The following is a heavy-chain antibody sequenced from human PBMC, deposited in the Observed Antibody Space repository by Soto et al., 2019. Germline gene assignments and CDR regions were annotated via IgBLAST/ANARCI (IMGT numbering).Heavy chain of an antibody. V-gene: IGHV4-59*01. Sequence: SETLSLTCDVSGVSISDNHWSWIRQAPGKGLEWVGYVHFSGSTTYNPSLAPRLNISFDMSKSQVYLQLISVTAADTAVYYCARFGAAAAHDDNWGRGVLVTVS. J-gene: IGHJ4*01. D-gene: IGHD6-13*01. CDR2: VHFSGST. CDR3: ARFGAAAAHDDN. CDR1: GVSISDNH.